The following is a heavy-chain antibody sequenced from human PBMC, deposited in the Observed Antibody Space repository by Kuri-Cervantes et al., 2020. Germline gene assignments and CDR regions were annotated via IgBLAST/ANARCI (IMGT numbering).Heavy chain of an antibody. D-gene: IGHD6-19*01. J-gene: IGHJ4*02. V-gene: IGHV3-33*01. CDR1: GFTFSSYG. CDR2: IWFDGRNK. CDR3: ARAEYSSGWYVYFDY. Sequence: GESLKISCEASGFTFSSYGMHWVRQAPGKGLEWVAIIWFDGRNKYYRDSVKGRFTISRDNSKNTLYLQMNSLRAEDTAVYYCARAEYSSGWYVYFDYWGQGTLVTSPQ.